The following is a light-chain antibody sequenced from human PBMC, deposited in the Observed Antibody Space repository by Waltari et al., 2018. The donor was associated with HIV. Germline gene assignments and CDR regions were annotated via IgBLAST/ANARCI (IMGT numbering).Light chain of an antibody. J-gene: IGLJ3*02. V-gene: IGLV2-14*01. Sequence: QSALTQPASVSGSPGQSITISCTGTSSDVGGYNYVHWYQQHPGKAPKLMSYDVSIRPSGVSYRSACSKAGNTASLTIAGLQAEDEADYDCSSYTTSSTWVFGGGTNLTVL. CDR3: SSYTTSSTWV. CDR2: DVS. CDR1: SSDVGGYNY.